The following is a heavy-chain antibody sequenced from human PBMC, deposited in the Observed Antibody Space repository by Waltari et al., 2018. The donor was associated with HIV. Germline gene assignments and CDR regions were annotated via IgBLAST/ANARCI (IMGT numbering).Heavy chain of an antibody. D-gene: IGHD2-21*01. CDR1: GGSRSVSH. CDR2: INHSGRT. CDR3: AGEARKRIRQGGINWFDP. V-gene: IGHV4-34*02. J-gene: IGHJ5*02. Sequence: QVQLQQWGAGLLKASESLSHTGAVYGGSRSVSHWNSLRQSPGKGLEWIADINHSGRTSYNPSLKSRVTISVDTAKNQFSLTLRAVTGADSGVYFCAGEARKRIRQGGINWFDPWGQGTSVTVLS.